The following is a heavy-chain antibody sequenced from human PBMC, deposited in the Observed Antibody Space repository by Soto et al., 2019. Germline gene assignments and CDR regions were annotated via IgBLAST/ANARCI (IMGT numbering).Heavy chain of an antibody. J-gene: IGHJ4*01. V-gene: IGHV3-13*01. CDR2: IGSAGDT. CDR1: GFTFSSYD. Sequence: EVQLVESGGGLVQPGGSLRLSCAASGFTFSSYDMHWVRQVTGKGLEWVSAIGSAGDTYYPDSVKGRFTISRENAKNSLYLQMNSLRAEDTAVYYCARIGYSGYGGGSYFDYWGHGTLVTVSS. D-gene: IGHD5-12*01. CDR3: ARIGYSGYGGGSYFDY.